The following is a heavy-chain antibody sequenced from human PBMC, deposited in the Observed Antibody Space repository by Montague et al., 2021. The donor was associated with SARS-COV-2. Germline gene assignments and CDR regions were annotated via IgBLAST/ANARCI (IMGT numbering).Heavy chain of an antibody. D-gene: IGHD6-19*01. CDR1: GDSVSSHSGA. J-gene: IGHJ5*02. V-gene: IGHV6-1*01. CDR2: TYYRSKWYV. CDR3: ARSKLLRSGYSSGWYGPGWFDP. Sequence: CAISGDSVSSHSGAWNWIRLSPSRGLERLGRTYYRSKWYVDYAGSVRSRITINPDTSKNQFSLQMSSVTPDDTAVYCCARSKLLRSGYSSGWYGPGWFDPRGQGTPVTVSS.